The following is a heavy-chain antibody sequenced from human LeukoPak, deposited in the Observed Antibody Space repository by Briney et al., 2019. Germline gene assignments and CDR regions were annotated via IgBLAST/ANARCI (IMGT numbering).Heavy chain of an antibody. D-gene: IGHD2-8*01. V-gene: IGHV1-18*01. J-gene: IGHJ3*02. CDR2: ISAYNGNT. CDR1: GYTFTSYG. CDR3: ARDTGIVLMVHAIDGAFDI. Sequence: ASVKVSCKASGYTFTSYGISWVRQAPGQGLEWMGWISAYNGNTNYAQKLQGRVTMTTDTSTSTAYMELRSLRSDDTAVYYCARDTGIVLMVHAIDGAFDIWGQGTMVTVSS.